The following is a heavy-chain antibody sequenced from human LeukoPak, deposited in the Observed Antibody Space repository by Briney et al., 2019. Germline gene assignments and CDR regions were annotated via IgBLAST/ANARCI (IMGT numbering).Heavy chain of an antibody. D-gene: IGHD3-22*01. CDR2: IYSGGTT. CDR1: GFTVSNNY. CDR3: AKPVVLYYYDSSGPDY. Sequence: GGSLRLSCAASGFTVSNNYMRWVRQAPGKGLEWVSVIYSGGTTYYADSVKGRFTISRDNSKNTLYLQMNSLRAEDTAVYYCAKPVVLYYYDSSGPDYWGQGTLVTVSS. J-gene: IGHJ4*02. V-gene: IGHV3-53*05.